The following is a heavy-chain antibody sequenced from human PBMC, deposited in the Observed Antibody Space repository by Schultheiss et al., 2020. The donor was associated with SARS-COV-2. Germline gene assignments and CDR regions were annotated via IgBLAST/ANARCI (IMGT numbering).Heavy chain of an antibody. CDR1: GFTFSSYA. Sequence: GESLKISCAASGFTFSSYAMHWVRQAPGKGLEWVAVISYDGSNKYYADSVKGRFTISRDNSKNTLYLQMNSLRAEDTAVYYCEPRDWGQGTLVTVSS. J-gene: IGHJ4*02. CDR2: ISYDGSNK. CDR3: EPRD. V-gene: IGHV3-30*01.